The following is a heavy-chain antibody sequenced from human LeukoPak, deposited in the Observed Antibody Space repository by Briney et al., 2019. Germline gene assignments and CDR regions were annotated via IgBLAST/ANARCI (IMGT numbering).Heavy chain of an antibody. Sequence: SETLSLTCTVSGGSISSSSYYWGWIRQPPGKGLEWIGSIYYSGSTYYNPSLKSRVTISVDTSKNQFSLKLSSVTAADTAVYYCARHLREDYYYGMDVWGQGTTVTVSS. J-gene: IGHJ6*02. CDR1: GGSISSSSYY. CDR2: IYYSGST. CDR3: ARHLREDYYYGMDV. D-gene: IGHD1-26*01. V-gene: IGHV4-39*01.